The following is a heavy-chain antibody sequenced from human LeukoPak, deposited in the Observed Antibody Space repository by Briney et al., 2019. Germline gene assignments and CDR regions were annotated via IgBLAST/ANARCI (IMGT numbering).Heavy chain of an antibody. CDR2: IYYSGST. J-gene: IGHJ4*02. CDR1: GGSISSYY. Sequence: PSETLSLTCTVSGGSISSYYWSWIRQPPGKGLEWIGYIYYSGSTNYNPSLKSRVTISVDTSKNQFSLKLSSVTAADTAGYYCANLREGYCGGDCYYSYFDYWGQGTLVTVSS. CDR3: ANLREGYCGGDCYYSYFDY. V-gene: IGHV4-59*01. D-gene: IGHD2-21*02.